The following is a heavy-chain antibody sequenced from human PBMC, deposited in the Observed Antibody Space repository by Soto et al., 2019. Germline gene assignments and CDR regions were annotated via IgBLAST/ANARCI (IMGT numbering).Heavy chain of an antibody. Sequence: VQKLESGGGLVQPGRSLRLSCAASGFTFSYHALNWVRQAPGKGLEWVAVISYDGDNKYIAESVKGRFTISRDNSKNTVSLQMNSLRTEDTAMYFCARGTTTSAFSAMDVWGQGTTVTVSS. CDR1: GFTFSYHA. CDR3: ARGTTTSAFSAMDV. J-gene: IGHJ6*02. CDR2: ISYDGDNK. V-gene: IGHV3-30-3*01. D-gene: IGHD1-1*01.